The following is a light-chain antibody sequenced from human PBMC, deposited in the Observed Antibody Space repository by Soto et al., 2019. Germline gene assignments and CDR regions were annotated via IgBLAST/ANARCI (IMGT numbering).Light chain of an antibody. CDR2: DVT. Sequence: QSVLTQPRSVSGSPGQSVTISCTGTSTDIGDYNYVSWYQQHPGKAPKLMIYDVTKRPSGVPDRFSGSKSGNTASLTISGIQPEDEADYYCCSYAGSPYVFGSGTKVTVL. CDR3: CSYAGSPYV. CDR1: STDIGDYNY. J-gene: IGLJ1*01. V-gene: IGLV2-11*01.